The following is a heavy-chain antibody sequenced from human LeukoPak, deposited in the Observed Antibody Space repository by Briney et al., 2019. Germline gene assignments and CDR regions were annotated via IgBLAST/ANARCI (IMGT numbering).Heavy chain of an antibody. Sequence: SGGSLRLSCAASGFTFSNYAMIWVRQAPGKGLEWVSAISGSAGTTYYADSVKGRFTISRVNSKNTLYLQRNSLRAEDTAVYYCARESGHTYDYCDYWGHGTLVTVSS. CDR1: GFTFSNYA. J-gene: IGHJ4*01. D-gene: IGHD5-18*01. V-gene: IGHV3-23*01. CDR2: ISGSAGTT. CDR3: ARESGHTYDYCDY.